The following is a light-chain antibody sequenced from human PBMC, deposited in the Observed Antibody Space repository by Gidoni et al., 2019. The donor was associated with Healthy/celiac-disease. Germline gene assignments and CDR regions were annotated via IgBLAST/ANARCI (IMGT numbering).Light chain of an antibody. CDR2: GAS. Sequence: MTQSPATLSVSPGERATLSCRASQSVSSSLAWYQQKPGQAPRLLIYGASTRATGVPARFSGSGSGTEFTLTISSLQSEDFAVYYCQHHNNWPPRTFGQGTKVEIK. J-gene: IGKJ1*01. CDR3: QHHNNWPPRT. V-gene: IGKV3-15*01. CDR1: QSVSSS.